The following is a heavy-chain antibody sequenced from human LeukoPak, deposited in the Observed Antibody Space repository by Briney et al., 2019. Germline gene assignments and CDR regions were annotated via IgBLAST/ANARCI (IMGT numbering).Heavy chain of an antibody. D-gene: IGHD3-10*01. CDR2: INAGNGNT. CDR3: ARAITMVRGVTGWFDP. Sequence: GASVKVSCKASGYTFTSYAMHWVRQAPGQRLEWMGWINAGNGNTKYSQKFQGRVTITRDTSASTAYMELSSLRSEDTAVYYCARAITMVRGVTGWFDPWGQGTLVTVSS. V-gene: IGHV1-3*01. CDR1: GYTFTSYA. J-gene: IGHJ5*02.